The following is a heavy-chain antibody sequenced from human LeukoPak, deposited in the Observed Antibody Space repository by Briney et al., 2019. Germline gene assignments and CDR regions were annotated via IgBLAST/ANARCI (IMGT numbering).Heavy chain of an antibody. CDR3: ARDSGLGYSGYDLAW. Sequence: ASVKVSCKASGYTFTGYYMSWVRQAPGQGLEWMGWINPNSGDTNYAQKFQGRVTVTRDTSIRTAYMELSRLRSDDTAVYYCARDSGLGYSGYDLAWWGQGTLVTVSS. CDR1: GYTFTGYY. V-gene: IGHV1-2*02. CDR2: INPNSGDT. D-gene: IGHD5-12*01. J-gene: IGHJ4*02.